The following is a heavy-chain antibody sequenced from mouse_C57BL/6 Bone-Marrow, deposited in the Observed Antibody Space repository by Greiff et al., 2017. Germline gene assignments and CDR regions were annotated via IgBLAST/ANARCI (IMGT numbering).Heavy chain of an antibody. V-gene: IGHV5-12*01. J-gene: IGHJ4*01. Sequence: EVMLVESGGGLVQPGGSLKLSCAASGFTFSDYYMYWVRQTPEKRLEWVAYISNGGGSTYYPDTVKGRCTISRDNAKNTLYLQMSRLKSEDTAMYYCARHGIYGNSALYAMDYWGQGTSVTVSS. CDR1: GFTFSDYY. CDR2: ISNGGGST. D-gene: IGHD2-1*01. CDR3: ARHGIYGNSALYAMDY.